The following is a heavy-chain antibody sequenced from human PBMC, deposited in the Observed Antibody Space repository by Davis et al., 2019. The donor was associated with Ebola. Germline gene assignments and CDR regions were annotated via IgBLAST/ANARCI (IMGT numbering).Heavy chain of an antibody. J-gene: IGHJ4*02. V-gene: IGHV3-30*07. Sequence: GGSLRLSCVASEFTFRDYSINWIRQAPGKGLEWMSIISHDGSNRFYADSVKGRFTISRDNSKNTLYLQMNSLRVEDTAVYYCAKNPPDYYGYYFDFGGQGTLVTVSS. D-gene: IGHD3-3*01. CDR2: ISHDGSNR. CDR1: EFTFRDYS. CDR3: AKNPPDYYGYYFDF.